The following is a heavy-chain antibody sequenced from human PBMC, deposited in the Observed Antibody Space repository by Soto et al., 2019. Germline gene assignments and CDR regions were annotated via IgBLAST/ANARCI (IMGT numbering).Heavy chain of an antibody. CDR3: AKDQGNYYGSGSYYPIGY. V-gene: IGHV3-23*01. J-gene: IGHJ4*02. D-gene: IGHD3-10*01. CDR1: GFTFSSYA. Sequence: GGSLRLSCAASGFTFSSYAMSWVRQAPGKGLEWVSAISGSGGSTYYADSVKGRFTISRDNSKNTLYLQMNSRRAEDTAVYYCAKDQGNYYGSGSYYPIGYWGQGTLVTVSS. CDR2: ISGSGGST.